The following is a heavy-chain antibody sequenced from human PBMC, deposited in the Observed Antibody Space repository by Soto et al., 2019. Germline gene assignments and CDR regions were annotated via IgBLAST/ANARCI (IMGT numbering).Heavy chain of an antibody. D-gene: IGHD3-9*01. CDR2: IIPILGIA. CDR1: GGTFSSYT. V-gene: IGHV1-69*02. Sequence: GASVKVSCKASGGTFSSYTISWVRQAPGQGLEWMGRIIPILGIANYAQKFQGRVTITADKSTSTAYMELSSLRSEDTAVYYCARSERYFDWPFDSWFDPWGQGTLVTVSS. CDR3: ARSERYFDWPFDSWFDP. J-gene: IGHJ5*02.